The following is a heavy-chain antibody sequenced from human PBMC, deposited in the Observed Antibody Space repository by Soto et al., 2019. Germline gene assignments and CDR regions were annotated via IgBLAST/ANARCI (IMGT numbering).Heavy chain of an antibody. D-gene: IGHD1-26*01. CDR3: ARDPDAEYSGNYHTPRSLDS. CDR2: ISSSSIFI. CDR1: GFTFSSYA. Sequence: PGGSLRLSCIGSGFTFSSYAMNWVRQAPGKGLEWVSSISSSSIFIYYTDSVKCRFTISRDNAKNSLYLQMNGLRAEDTALYYCARDPDAEYSGNYHTPRSLDSWGQGTQVTVSS. V-gene: IGHV3-21*01. J-gene: IGHJ4*02.